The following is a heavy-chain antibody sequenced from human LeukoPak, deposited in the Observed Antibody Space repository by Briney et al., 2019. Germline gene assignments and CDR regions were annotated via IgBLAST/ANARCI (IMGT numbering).Heavy chain of an antibody. V-gene: IGHV3-11*04. Sequence: GGSLRLSCAASGFTFSDYYMIWIRQAPGEGLEWVSYISSAGNTIYYANPVKGRFTMSRDNAKNSLYLQMNNLRTEDTAVYYCAREGHRTYDDFDYWGQGTLVTVSS. D-gene: IGHD1-14*01. CDR2: ISSAGNTI. J-gene: IGHJ4*02. CDR3: AREGHRTYDDFDY. CDR1: GFTFSDYY.